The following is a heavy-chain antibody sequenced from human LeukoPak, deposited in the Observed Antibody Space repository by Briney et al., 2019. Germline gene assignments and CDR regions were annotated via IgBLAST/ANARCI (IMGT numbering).Heavy chain of an antibody. D-gene: IGHD2-21*01. J-gene: IGHJ4*01. Sequence: ASLKVSCKASGYIFINYGINWVRQAPGQGLEWMGWISPYNGNTNYAQKLQGRVTMTTDTSTSTAYMELRSLTSDDTAVYYCATHGTYCGGDCYSYFWGHGTLITVSS. CDR2: ISPYNGNT. V-gene: IGHV1-18*01. CDR3: ATHGTYCGGDCYSYF. CDR1: GYIFINYG.